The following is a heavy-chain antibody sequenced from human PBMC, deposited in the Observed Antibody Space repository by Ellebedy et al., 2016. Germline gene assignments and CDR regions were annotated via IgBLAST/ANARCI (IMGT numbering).Heavy chain of an antibody. CDR1: GFTFTDYW. CDR3: SRDLVD. D-gene: IGHD3-9*01. CDR2: VNSDGTTT. J-gene: IGHJ4*02. V-gene: IGHV3-74*01. Sequence: GESLKISCAASGFTFTDYWMHWVRQAPGKGLEWVSRVNSDGTTTTYAAPVKGRFNISRDNTKNTFSLLMNSLRVEDTAVYYCSRDLVDWGQGILVTVSS.